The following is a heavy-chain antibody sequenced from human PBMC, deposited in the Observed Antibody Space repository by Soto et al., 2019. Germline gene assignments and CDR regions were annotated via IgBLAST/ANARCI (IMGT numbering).Heavy chain of an antibody. D-gene: IGHD1-20*01. CDR1: GFTFSRNW. CDR2: IHLDGSEK. Sequence: EVQLVESGGGLVQPGGSLRLSCVASGFTFSRNWMSWVRQAPGKGLEWVANIHLDGSEKYYVDSVRGRFTISRDNAKNSLYLQMNSLRAEDMAIYYCARGSGMGRFAAWGQGTLVTVSS. J-gene: IGHJ5*02. CDR3: ARGSGMGRFAA. V-gene: IGHV3-7*01.